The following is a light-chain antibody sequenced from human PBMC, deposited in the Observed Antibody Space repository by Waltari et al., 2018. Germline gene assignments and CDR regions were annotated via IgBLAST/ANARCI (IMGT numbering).Light chain of an antibody. CDR3: QTGGHGTWV. J-gene: IGLJ3*02. CDR1: SGHSSNI. CDR2: VNSDGSH. V-gene: IGLV4-69*01. Sequence: QLVLTQSPSASASLGASVKLTCTLSSGHSSNIIAWHQQQPEKGPRYLMKVNSDGSHSKGDEIPVRFSGSSSGAERYLTISRLQSEDEADYYCQTGGHGTWVFGGGTKLTVL.